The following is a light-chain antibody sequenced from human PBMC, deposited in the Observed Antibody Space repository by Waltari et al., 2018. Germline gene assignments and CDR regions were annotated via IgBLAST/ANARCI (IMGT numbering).Light chain of an antibody. CDR3: QQSYSAPYT. V-gene: IGKV1-39*01. CDR1: PNISRY. CDR2: STS. Sequence: DVTMTKSPSSLSASVGDRVIITCRASPNISRYLNWYQQKPGTAPKLLIYSTSILQSGVPSRFSGSGSGTDFTLTISPLQVEDFATYYCQQSYSAPYTFGRGTNLEI. J-gene: IGKJ2*01.